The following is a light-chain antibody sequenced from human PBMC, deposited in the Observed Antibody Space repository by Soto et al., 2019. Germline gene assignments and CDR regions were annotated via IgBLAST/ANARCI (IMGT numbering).Light chain of an antibody. V-gene: IGKV2-28*01. J-gene: IGKJ1*01. CDR1: QSLLHTNGINY. CDR3: MQALQKPST. Sequence: VVVTQSPLSLPVTPGEPASMSCRASQSLLHTNGINYLHWYLQKPGQSPQLLIYWGSHRPSGVPNRFSGSGSGTEYTLRISKVEAEDVGIYYCMQALQKPSTFGQGTKVDIK. CDR2: WGS.